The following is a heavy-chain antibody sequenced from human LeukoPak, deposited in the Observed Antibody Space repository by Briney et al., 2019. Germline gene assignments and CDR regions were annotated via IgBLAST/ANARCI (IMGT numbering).Heavy chain of an antibody. J-gene: IGHJ4*02. Sequence: SETLSLTCTVSGYSISSGSYWGWIRQPPGQGLEWIGTIYHSGNTYYNPSLKSRVTISVDTSKNRFSLKLSSVTAADTAVYYCARVSRYWGQGTLVTVSS. CDR2: IYHSGNT. CDR3: ARVSRY. V-gene: IGHV4-38-2*02. CDR1: GYSISSGSY.